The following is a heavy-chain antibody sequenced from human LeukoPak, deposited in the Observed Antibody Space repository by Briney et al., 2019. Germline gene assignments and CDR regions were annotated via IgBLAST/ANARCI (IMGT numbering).Heavy chain of an antibody. D-gene: IGHD1-26*01. CDR3: ARVSYTKEFDY. V-gene: IGHV4-61*02. CDR2: IYTSGST. J-gene: IGHJ4*02. Sequence: SETLSLTCTVSGGSISSGSYYWSWIRQPAGKGLEWIGRIYTSGSTNYNPSLKSRVTISVDTSKNQFSLKLSSVTAADTAVYYCARVSYTKEFDYWGQGTLVTVSS. CDR1: GGSISSGSYY.